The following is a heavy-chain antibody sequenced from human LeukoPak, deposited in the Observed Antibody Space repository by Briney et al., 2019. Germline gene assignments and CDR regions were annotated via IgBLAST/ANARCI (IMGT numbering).Heavy chain of an antibody. Sequence: SETLSLTCTVSGGSISPYYWSWIRQPPGKGLEWIGYVYYSGSTNYNPSLKSRVTISVDTSKNQFSLKLSSVTAADTAVYYSAKYIRDSGTYNFDYWGQGTLVTVSS. J-gene: IGHJ4*02. CDR3: AKYIRDSGTYNFDY. CDR1: GGSISPYY. CDR2: VYYSGST. D-gene: IGHD1-1*01. V-gene: IGHV4-59*01.